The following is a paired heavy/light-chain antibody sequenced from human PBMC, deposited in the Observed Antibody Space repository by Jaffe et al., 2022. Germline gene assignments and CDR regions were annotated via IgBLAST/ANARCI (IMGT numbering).Light chain of an antibody. V-gene: IGKV3-11*01. CDR1: QSVSSY. CDR3: QQLRGT. Sequence: EIVLTQSPATLSLSPGERATLSCRASQSVSSYLAWYQQKPGQAPRLLIYDASNRATGIPARFSGSGSGTDFTLTISSLEPEDFAVYYCQQLRGTFGQGTRLEIK. CDR2: DAS. J-gene: IGKJ5*01.
Heavy chain of an antibody. CDR1: GFTFSSYA. CDR2: ISGSGGST. Sequence: EVQLLESGGGLVQPGGSLRLSCAASGFTFSSYAMSWVRQAPGKGLEWVSAISGSGGSTYYADSVKGRFTISRDNSKNTLYLQMNSLRAEDTAVYYCAKDRHSSYDYIWGSYLGAYFDYWGQGTLVTVSS. J-gene: IGHJ4*02. D-gene: IGHD3-16*02. CDR3: AKDRHSSYDYIWGSYLGAYFDY. V-gene: IGHV3-23*01.